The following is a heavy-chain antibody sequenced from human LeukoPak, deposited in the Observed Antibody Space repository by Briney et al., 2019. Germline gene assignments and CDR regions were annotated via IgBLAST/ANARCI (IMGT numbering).Heavy chain of an antibody. D-gene: IGHD6-19*01. CDR1: GFTFSSYA. V-gene: IGHV3-30-3*01. CDR3: ASSSSGWDENPSHYYYGMDV. CDR2: ISYDGSNK. Sequence: GGSLRLSCAASGFTFSSYAMHWVRQAPGKGLEWVAVISYDGSNKYYADSVKGRFTISRDNSKNTVYLEMNSLRSEDTAVYYCASSSSGWDENPSHYYYGMDVWGQGTTVTVSS. J-gene: IGHJ6*02.